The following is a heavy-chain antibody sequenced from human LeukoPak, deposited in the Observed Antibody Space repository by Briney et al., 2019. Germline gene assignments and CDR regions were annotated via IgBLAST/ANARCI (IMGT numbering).Heavy chain of an antibody. CDR1: GFTFDDYA. D-gene: IGHD5-18*01. CDR2: ISWNSGSI. V-gene: IGHV3-9*01. J-gene: IGHJ4*02. CDR3: ARSPDGYSYGYLY. Sequence: PGRSLRLSCAASGFTFDDYAMHWVRQAPGKGLEWVSGISWNSGSIGYADSVKGRFTISRDNAKNSLYLQMNSLRAEDTAVYYCARSPDGYSYGYLYWGQGTLVTVSS.